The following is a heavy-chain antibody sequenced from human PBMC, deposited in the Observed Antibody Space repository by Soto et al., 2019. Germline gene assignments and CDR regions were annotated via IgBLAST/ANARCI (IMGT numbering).Heavy chain of an antibody. CDR2: IKQDGSEK. V-gene: IGHV3-7*03. Sequence: GGSLRLSCAASGFTFSSYWMSWVRQAPGRGLEWVANIKQDGSEKYYVDSVKGRFTISRDNSKNTLYLQMNSLRAEDTAVYYCAKRKILRIFGVVPGYYGMDVWGQGTTVTVSS. D-gene: IGHD3-3*02. CDR1: GFTFSSYW. CDR3: AKRKILRIFGVVPGYYGMDV. J-gene: IGHJ6*02.